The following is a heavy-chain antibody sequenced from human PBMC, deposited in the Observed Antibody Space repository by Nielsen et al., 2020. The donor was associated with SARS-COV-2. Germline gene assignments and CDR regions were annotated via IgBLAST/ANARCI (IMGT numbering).Heavy chain of an antibody. Sequence: GESLKISCAASGFTVSGYTMNWVRQAPGKGLEWISSISSGSSYIFTADSVRGRFTISRDNAKNSLYLQMNSLRGEDTAVYYCVRDTLAYCSGDCYSDAFDIWGQGTLVTVSS. CDR2: ISSGSSYI. D-gene: IGHD2-21*02. CDR1: GFTVSGYT. V-gene: IGHV3-21*01. J-gene: IGHJ3*02. CDR3: VRDTLAYCSGDCYSDAFDI.